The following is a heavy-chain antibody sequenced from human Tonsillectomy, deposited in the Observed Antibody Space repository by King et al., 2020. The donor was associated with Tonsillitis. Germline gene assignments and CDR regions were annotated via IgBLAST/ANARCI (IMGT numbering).Heavy chain of an antibody. V-gene: IGHV3-9*01. D-gene: IGHD1-26*01. Sequence: VQLVESGGGFEQPGSSLRITCAASRFTLDYYAKHVVRQAPGTDLEGSSVIIWNSCSIVYAELVKGRVTLSRANARNSLYLQMNSLRAEDAALYCCAKDIHRGRVGAIHYYFDYWGQGALVTVSS. CDR3: AKDIHRGRVGAIHYYFDY. CDR1: RFTLDYYA. CDR2: IIWNSCSI. J-gene: IGHJ4*02.